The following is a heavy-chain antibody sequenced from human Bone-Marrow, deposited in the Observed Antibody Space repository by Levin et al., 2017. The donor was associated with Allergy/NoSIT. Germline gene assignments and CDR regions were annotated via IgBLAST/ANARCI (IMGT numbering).Heavy chain of an antibody. D-gene: IGHD1-26*01. CDR1: GFTFSSYA. CDR2: ISGSGGST. CDR3: AKDAGGIFEGWFDP. J-gene: IGHJ5*02. Sequence: GESLKISCAASGFTFSSYAMSWVRQAPGKGLEWVSAISGSGGSTYYADSVKGRFTISRDNSKNTLYLQMNSLRAEDTAVYYCAKDAGGIFEGWFDPWGQGTLVTVSS. V-gene: IGHV3-23*01.